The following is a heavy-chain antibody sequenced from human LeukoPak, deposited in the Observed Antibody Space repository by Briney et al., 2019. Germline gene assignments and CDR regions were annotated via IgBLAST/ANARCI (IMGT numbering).Heavy chain of an antibody. J-gene: IGHJ3*02. D-gene: IGHD2-15*01. V-gene: IGHV4-4*07. CDR1: GGSINNYY. CDR3: ARGRYCSADICSGGDAFDI. CDR2: TYTRGST. Sequence: SETLSLTCTVSGGSINNYYWSWIRQPAGKGLEWIGRTYTRGSTNYNPSLESRVTMSVDTSKNQFSLKLSSVTAADTAVYYCARGRYCSADICSGGDAFDIWGQGTMVSVSS.